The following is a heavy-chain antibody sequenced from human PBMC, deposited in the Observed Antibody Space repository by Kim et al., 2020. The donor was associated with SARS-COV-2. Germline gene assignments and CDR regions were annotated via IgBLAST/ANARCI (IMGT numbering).Heavy chain of an antibody. V-gene: IGHV3-11*05. Sequence: VKGRFTISRDNAKNSLYLQMNSLRADDTAVYYCARAYDFWSGYSTDAFDIWGQGTMVTVSS. J-gene: IGHJ3*02. CDR3: ARAYDFWSGYSTDAFDI. D-gene: IGHD3-3*01.